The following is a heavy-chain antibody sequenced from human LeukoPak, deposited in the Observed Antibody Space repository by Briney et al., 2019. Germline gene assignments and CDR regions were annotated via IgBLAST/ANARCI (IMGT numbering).Heavy chain of an antibody. CDR3: ARNGPLGYYGMDV. Sequence: GGSLRLSCAASGFTFSSYWMPWVRQAPGKGLVWVSRINSDGSSTSYADSVKGRFTISRDNAKNTLYLQMNSLRAEDTAVYYCARNGPLGYYGMDVWGQGTTVTVSS. CDR2: INSDGSST. J-gene: IGHJ6*02. CDR1: GFTFSSYW. D-gene: IGHD7-27*01. V-gene: IGHV3-74*01.